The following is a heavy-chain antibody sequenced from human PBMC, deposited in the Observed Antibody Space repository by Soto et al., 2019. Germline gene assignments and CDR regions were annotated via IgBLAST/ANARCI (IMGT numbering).Heavy chain of an antibody. CDR3: PRVLRRGSSSMY. Sequence: QVQLVQSGSEVKQPGASVKVSCKASGYTFTNYGITWVRQAPGQGPEWMGWISAYNGKIDYAQKLQGRVTITTDTATNTAYMELRSLTTDDTAVYYGPRVLRRGSSSMYWVQGTIVTVSS. CDR2: ISAYNGKI. D-gene: IGHD6-6*01. CDR1: GYTFTNYG. V-gene: IGHV1-18*01. J-gene: IGHJ4*02.